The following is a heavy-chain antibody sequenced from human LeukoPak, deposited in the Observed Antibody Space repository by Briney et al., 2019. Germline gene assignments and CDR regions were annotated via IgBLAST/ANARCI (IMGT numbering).Heavy chain of an antibody. D-gene: IGHD5-18*01. CDR1: GGSISSYY. V-gene: IGHV4-59*01. CDR3: ARDGDTGMDYFDY. J-gene: IGHJ4*02. CDR2: IYYSGST. Sequence: SETLSLTCTVSGGSISSYYWSWIRQPPGKGLEWIGYIYYSGSTNYNPSLKSRVTISVDTSKNQFSLKLSSVTAADTAVYYCARDGDTGMDYFDYWGQGTLVTVSS.